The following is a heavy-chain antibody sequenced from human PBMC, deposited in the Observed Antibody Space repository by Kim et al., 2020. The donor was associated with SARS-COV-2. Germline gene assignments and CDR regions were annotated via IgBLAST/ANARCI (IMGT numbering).Heavy chain of an antibody. CDR1: GYTFTSYY. D-gene: IGHD6-13*01. Sequence: ASVKVSCKASGYTFTSYYMHWVRQAPGQGLEWMGIINPSGGSTSYAQKFQGRVTMTRDTSTSTVYMELSSLRSEDTAVYYCARDVWSGDSSSWPNGFDYWGQGTLVTVSS. V-gene: IGHV1-46*01. J-gene: IGHJ4*02. CDR3: ARDVWSGDSSSWPNGFDY. CDR2: INPSGGST.